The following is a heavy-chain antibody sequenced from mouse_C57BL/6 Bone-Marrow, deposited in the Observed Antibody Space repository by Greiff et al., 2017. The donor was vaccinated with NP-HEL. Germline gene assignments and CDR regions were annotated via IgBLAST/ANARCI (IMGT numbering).Heavy chain of an antibody. J-gene: IGHJ3*01. Sequence: LVESGAELVKPGASVKMSCKASGYTFTTYPIEWMKQNHGKSLEWIGNFHPYNDDTKYNEKFKGKATLSVDKSSSTVYLEISRLTSDDSAVYYCARQGGYCHFADWGKGTMVTVSA. CDR3: ARQGGYCHFAD. V-gene: IGHV1-47*01. CDR2: FHPYNDDT. CDR1: GYTFTTYP. D-gene: IGHD1-1*02.